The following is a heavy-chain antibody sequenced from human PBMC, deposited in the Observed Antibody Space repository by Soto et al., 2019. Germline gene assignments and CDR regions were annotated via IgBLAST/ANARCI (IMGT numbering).Heavy chain of an antibody. D-gene: IGHD5-18*01. CDR1: GGSFSGYY. V-gene: IGHV4-34*01. CDR2: INHSGST. CDR3: ARGPGAAAMVTFFDY. J-gene: IGHJ4*02. Sequence: QVQLQQWGAGLLKPSETLSLTCAVYGGSFSGYYWSWIRQPPGKGLEWIGEINHSGSTNYNPSLKSRVTISVDTSKNPFSLKLSSVTAADTAVYYCARGPGAAAMVTFFDYWGQGTLVTVSS.